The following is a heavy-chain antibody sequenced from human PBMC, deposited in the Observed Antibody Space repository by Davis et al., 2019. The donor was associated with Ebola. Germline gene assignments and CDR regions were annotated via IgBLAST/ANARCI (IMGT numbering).Heavy chain of an antibody. V-gene: IGHV4-59*01. D-gene: IGHD6-19*01. CDR1: GGSISSYY. J-gene: IGHJ4*02. CDR2: IYYSGST. Sequence: SETLSLTCTVSGGSISSYYWRWIRRPPGKGLEWIGYIYYSGSTIYNPSLKSRVTISVDTSKKQFSLKLSSVTAADTAVYYCAREGYSSAWPSFFDYWGQGTLVTVSS. CDR3: AREGYSSAWPSFFDY.